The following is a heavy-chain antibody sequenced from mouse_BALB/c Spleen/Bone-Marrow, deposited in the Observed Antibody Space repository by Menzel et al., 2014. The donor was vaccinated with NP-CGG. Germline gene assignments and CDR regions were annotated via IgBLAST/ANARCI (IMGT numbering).Heavy chain of an antibody. CDR1: GFDFSRYW. D-gene: IGHD2-4*01. J-gene: IGHJ4*01. CDR2: INPGSSTI. CDR3: ARNDYDEGFAMDY. Sequence: EVQLQQSGGGLVQPGGSLNLSCAASGFDFSRYWMSWARQAPGKGQEWIGEINPGSSTINYTPSLKDKFIISRDNAKNTLYLQMSKVRSEGTALYYCARNDYDEGFAMDYWGQGTSVTVSS. V-gene: IGHV4-2*02.